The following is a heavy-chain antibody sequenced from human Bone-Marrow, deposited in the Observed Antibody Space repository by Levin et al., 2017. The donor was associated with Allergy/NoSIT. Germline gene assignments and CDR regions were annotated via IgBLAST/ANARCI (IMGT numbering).Heavy chain of an antibody. Sequence: GASVKVSCQGSGYSFTNYWIGWVRQMSGKGLEWMGIIYPDDSDTRYSPSFQGQVTISVEKSSSTAYLQWSSLKASDTAMYYCARHTYYYDVTSYSDRYLDHWGQGTLVTVSS. CDR2: IYPDDSDT. J-gene: IGHJ4*02. D-gene: IGHD3-22*01. CDR3: ARHTYYYDVTSYSDRYLDH. CDR1: GYSFTNYW. V-gene: IGHV5-51*01.